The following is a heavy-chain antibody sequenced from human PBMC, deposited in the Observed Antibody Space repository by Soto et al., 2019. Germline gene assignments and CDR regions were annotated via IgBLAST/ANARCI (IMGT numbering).Heavy chain of an antibody. CDR1: GFTFSSYG. D-gene: IGHD2-2*01. V-gene: IGHV3-33*01. J-gene: IGHJ6*02. Sequence: GGSLRLSCAASGFTFSSYGMHWVRRAPGKGLEWVAVIWYDGSNKYYADSVKGRFTISRDNSKNTLYLQMNSLRAEDTAVYYCAREGSEYQLLFSYYYGMDVWGQGTTVTVSS. CDR2: IWYDGSNK. CDR3: AREGSEYQLLFSYYYGMDV.